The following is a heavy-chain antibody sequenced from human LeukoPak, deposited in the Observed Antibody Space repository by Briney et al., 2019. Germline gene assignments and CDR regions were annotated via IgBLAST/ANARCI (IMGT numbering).Heavy chain of an antibody. V-gene: IGHV5-51*01. CDR3: ARHEGGPGVFGWFDP. J-gene: IGHJ5*02. CDR1: GYSFTSYW. D-gene: IGHD2-21*01. Sequence: GASLKISCKGSGYSFTSYWIGWVRQLPGKGLEWMGIIYPGDSDTRYSPSFQGQVTISADKSISTAYLQWSSLKASDTAMYYCARHEGGPGVFGWFDPWGQGTLVTVSS. CDR2: IYPGDSDT.